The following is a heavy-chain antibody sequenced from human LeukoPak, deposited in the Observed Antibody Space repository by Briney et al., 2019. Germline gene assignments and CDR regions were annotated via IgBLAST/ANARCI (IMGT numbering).Heavy chain of an antibody. CDR1: GFTFSSYG. CDR2: ITSSSSYI. CDR3: GRSYSSSRGTFDY. J-gene: IGHJ4*02. Sequence: GGSLRLSCAASGFTFSSYGMNWVRQAPGKGLEWVSSITSSSSYIYYADSVKGRFTISRDNAKNSLYLQMNSLRAEDTAVYYWGRSYSSSRGTFDYWGQGTLVTVSS. D-gene: IGHD6-6*01. V-gene: IGHV3-21*01.